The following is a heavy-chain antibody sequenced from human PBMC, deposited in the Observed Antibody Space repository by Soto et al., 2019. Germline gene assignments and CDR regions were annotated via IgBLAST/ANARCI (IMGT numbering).Heavy chain of an antibody. CDR3: ARTYSSGWDFDY. V-gene: IGHV1-18*01. J-gene: IGHJ4*02. CDR2: ISAYNGNT. D-gene: IGHD6-19*01. Sequence: ATVKVSCKASGYTFTSYGISWVRQAPGQGLEWMGWISAYNGNTNYAQKLQGRVTMTTDTSTSTAYMELRSLRSDDTAVYYCARTYSSGWDFDYWGQGTLVTVSS. CDR1: GYTFTSYG.